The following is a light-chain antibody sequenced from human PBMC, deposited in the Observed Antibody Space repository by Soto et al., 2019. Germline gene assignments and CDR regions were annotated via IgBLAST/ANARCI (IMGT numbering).Light chain of an antibody. CDR1: SSDVGGYNY. V-gene: IGLV2-8*02. CDR3: SSYAGSNVV. Sequence: QSVLTQPPSASRSPGQSVTISCTGTSSDVGGYNYVSWYQQHPGEAPKLMIYEVSKRPSGVPDRFSGSKSGNTASLTVSGLQAEDEADYYCSSYAGSNVVFGGGTKVTV. CDR2: EVS. J-gene: IGLJ2*01.